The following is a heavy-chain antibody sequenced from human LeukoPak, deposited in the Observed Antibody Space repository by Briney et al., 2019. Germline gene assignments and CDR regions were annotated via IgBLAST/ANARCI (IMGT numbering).Heavy chain of an antibody. Sequence: GGSLRLSCAASGFTFSSYGMHWVRQAPGKGLEWVTFIRYDGSDKFYADSVKGRFTTSRDNSRSTLYLQMNSLRPEDTAVYYCARDIVESPGSGRYFDNWGQGTLITVSS. J-gene: IGHJ4*02. CDR2: IRYDGSDK. D-gene: IGHD2-15*01. CDR1: GFTFSSYG. CDR3: ARDIVESPGSGRYFDN. V-gene: IGHV3-30*02.